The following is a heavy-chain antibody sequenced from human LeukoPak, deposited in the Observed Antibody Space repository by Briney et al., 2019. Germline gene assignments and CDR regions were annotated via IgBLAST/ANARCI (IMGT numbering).Heavy chain of an antibody. V-gene: IGHV4-34*01. D-gene: IGHD6-6*01. J-gene: IGHJ4*02. CDR2: INHSGST. Sequence: PSETLSLTCAVYGGSFSGYYWSWIRQPPGKGLEWIGEINHSGSTNYNPSLKSRVTISVDTSKNQFSLKLSSVTAADTAVYYCARGLGYSSSYRYWGQGTLVTVSS. CDR1: GGSFSGYY. CDR3: ARGLGYSSSYRY.